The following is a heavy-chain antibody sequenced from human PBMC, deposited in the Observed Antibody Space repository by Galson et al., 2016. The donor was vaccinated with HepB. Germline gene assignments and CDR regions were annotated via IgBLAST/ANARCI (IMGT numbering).Heavy chain of an antibody. CDR3: ARSRAAGNSPIYHDFYGLDV. CDR2: IDWDDDK. V-gene: IGHV2-70*01. CDR1: GFSLTTSPMS. Sequence: PALVKPTQTLTLTCTFSGFSLTTSPMSVTWIRQPPGKALEWLALIDWDDDKYYSTSLKTRLTISKDTSKNQVVLTMTNLDPKDTATYYCARSRAAGNSPIYHDFYGLDVWGQGTTVTVSS. D-gene: IGHD6-13*01. J-gene: IGHJ6*02.